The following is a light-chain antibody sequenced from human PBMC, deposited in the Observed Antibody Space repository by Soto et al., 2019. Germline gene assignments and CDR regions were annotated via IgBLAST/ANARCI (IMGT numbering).Light chain of an antibody. CDR2: KAS. CDR1: RSIINW. J-gene: IGKJ1*01. CDR3: QQYSDHWT. Sequence: DIQLTQSPSTLSASVGDRVTITCRASRSIINWLAWYQQKSGKGPKLLIYKASNLQTGVPSRFSGSGYGTEFTITISSLQPDDVATYYCQQYSDHWTFGQGTKLEIK. V-gene: IGKV1-5*03.